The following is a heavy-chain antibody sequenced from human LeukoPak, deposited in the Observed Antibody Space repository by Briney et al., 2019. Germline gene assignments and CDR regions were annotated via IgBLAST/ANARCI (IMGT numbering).Heavy chain of an antibody. Sequence: SETLSLTCTVSGDSISSSSYYWGWIRQPPGKGLEWIGSIYYSGSTYYNPSLKSRVTISVDTSKNQFSLKLSSVTAADTAVYYCASRGYSYGFLFDYWGQGTLVTVSS. CDR1: GDSISSSSYY. CDR3: ASRGYSYGFLFDY. CDR2: IYYSGST. D-gene: IGHD5-18*01. J-gene: IGHJ4*02. V-gene: IGHV4-39*01.